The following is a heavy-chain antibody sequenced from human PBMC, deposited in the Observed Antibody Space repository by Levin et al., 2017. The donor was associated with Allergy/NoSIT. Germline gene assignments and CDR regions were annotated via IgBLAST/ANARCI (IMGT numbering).Heavy chain of an antibody. V-gene: IGHV5-51*01. CDR2: IYPGDSDT. CDR3: ARTNSSPIGPYYYYYMDV. D-gene: IGHD6-13*01. Sequence: KVSCKGSGYSFTSYWIGWVRQMPGKGLEWMGIIYPGDSDTRYSPSFQGQVTISADKSISTAYLQWSSLKASDTAMYYCARTNSSPIGPYYYYYMDVWGKGTTVTVS. J-gene: IGHJ6*03. CDR1: GYSFTSYW.